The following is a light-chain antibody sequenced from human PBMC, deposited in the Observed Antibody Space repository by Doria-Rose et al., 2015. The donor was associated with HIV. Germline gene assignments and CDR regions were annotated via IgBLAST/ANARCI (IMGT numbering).Light chain of an antibody. CDR3: HQYGTSWT. Sequence: VLTQPPGTLSLSPGERATLSCRASQSFSSTYLAWYQQMPGQSPSLLIYDGSTRATGIPDRFSASGSGTDFTLTINSLEREDFALYYCHQYGTSWTFGQGTKVE. CDR2: DGS. V-gene: IGKV3-20*01. CDR1: QSFSSTY. J-gene: IGKJ1*01.